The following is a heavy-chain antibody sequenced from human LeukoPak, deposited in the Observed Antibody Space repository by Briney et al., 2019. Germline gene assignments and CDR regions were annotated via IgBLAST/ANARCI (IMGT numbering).Heavy chain of an antibody. CDR1: GGSISSGGYY. D-gene: IGHD3-22*01. V-gene: IGHV4-31*03. CDR2: IYYSGST. CDR3: ARLGPPYYYDSSGPGGAFDI. J-gene: IGHJ3*02. Sequence: SQTLSLTCTVSGGSISSGGYYWSWIRQHPGKGLEWIGYIYYSGSTNYNPSLKSRVTISVDTSKNQFSLKLSSVTAADTAVYYCARLGPPYYYDSSGPGGAFDIWGQGTMVTVSS.